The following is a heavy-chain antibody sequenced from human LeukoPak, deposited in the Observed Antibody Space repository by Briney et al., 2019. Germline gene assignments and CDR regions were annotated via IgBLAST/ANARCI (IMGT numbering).Heavy chain of an antibody. J-gene: IGHJ5*02. CDR3: ARMAYYGSGSYWFDP. Sequence: SETLSLTCTVSGGSISSYYWSWIRQPPGKGLEWIGYIYYSGSTNYNPSLKSRVTISVDTSKNQFSLKLSSVTAADTAVYYCARMAYYGSGSYWFDPWGQGTLVTVSS. CDR2: IYYSGST. V-gene: IGHV4-59*01. CDR1: GGSISSYY. D-gene: IGHD3-10*01.